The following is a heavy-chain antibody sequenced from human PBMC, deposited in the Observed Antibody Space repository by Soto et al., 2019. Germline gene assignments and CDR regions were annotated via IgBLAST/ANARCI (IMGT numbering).Heavy chain of an antibody. V-gene: IGHV1-46*01. Sequence: ASVKVSCKASGYTFTKFHLHWVRLAPGQGLEWMGMIAPSGGSTSYAQKFQGRVTMTRDTSTSTVYMELSSLRSEDTAVYYCARRPIAMYYLDHWGLGTLVTVSS. CDR1: GYTFTKFH. D-gene: IGHD2-21*01. J-gene: IGHJ4*02. CDR2: IAPSGGST. CDR3: ARRPIAMYYLDH.